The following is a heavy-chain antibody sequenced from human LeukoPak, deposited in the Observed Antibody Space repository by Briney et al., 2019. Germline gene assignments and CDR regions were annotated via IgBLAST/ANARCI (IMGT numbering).Heavy chain of an antibody. CDR2: IYYSGST. CDR3: ASTGTTVSYYFDY. D-gene: IGHD4-11*01. Sequence: PSETLSLTCTVSGGSISSSSYYWGWIRQPPGKGLEWIGSIYYSGSTYYNPFLKSRVTISVDTSKNQFSLKLSSVTAADTAVYYCASTGTTVSYYFDYWGQGTLVTVSS. CDR1: GGSISSSSYY. J-gene: IGHJ4*02. V-gene: IGHV4-39*01.